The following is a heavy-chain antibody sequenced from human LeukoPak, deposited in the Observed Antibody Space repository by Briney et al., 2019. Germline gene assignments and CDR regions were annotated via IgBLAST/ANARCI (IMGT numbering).Heavy chain of an antibody. CDR2: INPNSGGT. CDR3: ARVRFGGPSSSWYVLDV. J-gene: IGHJ6*02. Sequence: ASVKVSCKASGYTFTGYYMHWVRQAPGQGLEWMGWINPNSGGTNYAQKFQDWVTMTRDTSISTAYMELSRLRSDDTAVYYCARVRFGGPSSSWYVLDVWGQGTTVTVSS. D-gene: IGHD6-13*01. CDR1: GYTFTGYY. V-gene: IGHV1-2*04.